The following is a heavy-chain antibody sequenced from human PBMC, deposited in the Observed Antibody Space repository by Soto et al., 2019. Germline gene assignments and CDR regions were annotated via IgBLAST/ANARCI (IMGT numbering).Heavy chain of an antibody. CDR1: ADSVSSKSVA. CDR3: ARREIQGPIDY. Sequence: PSQSLSRTCAIFADSVSSKSVAWNFINQSPSRGLEWLGRTYYRSKWYDDYAVSVKSRIIINPDTSKNQFSLKLTSVTAVDTAVYYCARREIQGPIDYWGQGTLVTVSS. V-gene: IGHV6-1*01. CDR2: TYYRSKWYD. D-gene: IGHD1-26*01. J-gene: IGHJ4*02.